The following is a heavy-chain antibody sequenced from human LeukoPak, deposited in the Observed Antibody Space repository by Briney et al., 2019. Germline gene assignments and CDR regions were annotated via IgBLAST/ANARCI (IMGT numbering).Heavy chain of an antibody. CDR3: ATSKRLVGAGGEFEI. Sequence: GGSLRLSCAASGFSFRHYGMHWVRRAPGKGLEGVAFIRYDGKNTKYHVDSVKGRFTISRDNSRDTVDLQMNSLRTEDTALYYCATSKRLVGAGGEFEIWGQGTMVTVSS. V-gene: IGHV3-30*02. J-gene: IGHJ3*02. D-gene: IGHD1-26*01. CDR1: GFSFRHYG. CDR2: IRYDGKNTK.